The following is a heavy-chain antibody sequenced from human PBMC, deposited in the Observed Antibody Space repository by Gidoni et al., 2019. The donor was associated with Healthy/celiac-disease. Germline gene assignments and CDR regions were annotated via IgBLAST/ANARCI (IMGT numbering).Heavy chain of an antibody. CDR3: ARVNIVVVTATQTTGYFDY. V-gene: IGHV1-69*17. D-gene: IGHD2-21*02. Sequence: QVQLVQSGAEVKKPGSSVKVSCKASGGTFSSYAISWVRQAPGQGLEWMGGIIPIFGIANYAQKFQGRVTITADKSTSTAYMELSSLRSEDTAVYYCARVNIVVVTATQTTGYFDYWGQGTLVTVSS. CDR2: IIPIFGIA. CDR1: GGTFSSYA. J-gene: IGHJ4*02.